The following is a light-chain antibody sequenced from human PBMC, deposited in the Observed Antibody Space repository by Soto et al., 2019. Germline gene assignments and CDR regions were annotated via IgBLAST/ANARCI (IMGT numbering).Light chain of an antibody. V-gene: IGLV2-14*01. CDR3: SSYTSSSTWV. CDR2: EVS. J-gene: IGLJ3*02. Sequence: QSALTQPASVSGSPGQSITISCTGTSSDVGGYNYVSWYQQHPGKAPKLMIYEVSNRPSGVSNRFSGSQSGNTASLTVFGLQAEDEADYYCSSYTSSSTWVFGGGTKVTVL. CDR1: SSDVGGYNY.